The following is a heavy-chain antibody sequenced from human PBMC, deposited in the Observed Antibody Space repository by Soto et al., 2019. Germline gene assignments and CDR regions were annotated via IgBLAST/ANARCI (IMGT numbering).Heavy chain of an antibody. Sequence: EVQLVESGGGLVQPGGPLRLSCAATGFPFSNYWMHWFRQTQGKGRGWVSRINSDGSTTNSADPVKARFTISRDSAKNTLYLQMNSLRAEDTAVYYCARGNYYSMDVWGQGTTVTVSS. CDR2: INSDGSTT. CDR1: GFPFSNYW. V-gene: IGHV3-74*01. CDR3: ARGNYYSMDV. J-gene: IGHJ6*02.